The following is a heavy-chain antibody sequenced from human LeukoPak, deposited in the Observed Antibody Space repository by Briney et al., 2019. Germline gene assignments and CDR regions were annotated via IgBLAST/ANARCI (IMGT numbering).Heavy chain of an antibody. Sequence: SETLSLTCAVYGGFFSGYYWSWIRQSPGKGLEWVGEINRSGSTNYNPSLKSRVTISVDTSKNQFSLKLSSVTAADTAVYYCARGSYCTNGLCFEAMAVHSYYFDYWGQGTLVTVSS. J-gene: IGHJ4*02. V-gene: IGHV4-34*01. CDR3: ARGSYCTNGLCFEAMAVHSYYFDY. D-gene: IGHD2-8*01. CDR2: INRSGST. CDR1: GGFFSGYY.